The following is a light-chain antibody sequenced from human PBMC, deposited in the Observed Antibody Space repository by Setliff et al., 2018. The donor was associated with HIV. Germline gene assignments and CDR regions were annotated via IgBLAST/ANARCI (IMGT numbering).Light chain of an antibody. CDR3: CSYAVIPPYV. CDR2: TDN. CDR1: RSNIGSKT. J-gene: IGLJ1*01. Sequence: VLTQPPSASETPGQRVTISCSGSRSNIGSKTVNWYQQVPGTARKLLIHTDNQRPSGVPDRFSGSKSGTSASLAISGLQSDDEADYYCCSYAVIPPYVFGTGTKVTVL. V-gene: IGLV1-44*01.